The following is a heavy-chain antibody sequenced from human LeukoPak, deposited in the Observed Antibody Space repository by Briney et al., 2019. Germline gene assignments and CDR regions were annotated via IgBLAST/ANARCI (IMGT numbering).Heavy chain of an antibody. CDR2: IKQDGSEK. CDR1: GFTLSSYW. D-gene: IGHD3-22*01. CDR3: ARLFEITMIVGGYFDY. J-gene: IGHJ4*02. Sequence: PGGSLRLSCAASGFTLSSYWMSWVRQAPGKGLEWVANIKQDGSEKYYVDSVKGRFTISRDNAKNSLYLQMNSLRAEDTAVYYCARLFEITMIVGGYFDYWGQGTLVTVSS. V-gene: IGHV3-7*01.